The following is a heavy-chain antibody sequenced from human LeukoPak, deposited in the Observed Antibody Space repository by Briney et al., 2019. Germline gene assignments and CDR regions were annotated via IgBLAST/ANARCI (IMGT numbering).Heavy chain of an antibody. CDR2: INPNSGGT. CDR1: GYTFTGYY. J-gene: IGHJ5*02. V-gene: IGHV1-2*02. D-gene: IGHD5-18*01. CDR3: ARLRRGRKDTAMGINWFDP. Sequence: ASVKVSCKASGYTFTGYYMHWVRQAPGQGLEWMGWINPNSGGTNYAQKFQGRVTMTRDTSISTAYMELSRLRSDDTAVYYCARLRRGRKDTAMGINWFDPWGQGTLVTVSS.